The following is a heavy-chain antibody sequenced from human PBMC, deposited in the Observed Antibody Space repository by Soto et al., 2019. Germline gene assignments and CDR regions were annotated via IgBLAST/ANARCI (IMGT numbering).Heavy chain of an antibody. Sequence: QVQLQESGPGLVKPSQTLSLTCTVSGGSISSGGYYWSWIRQHPGKGLEWIGYLYYSGSTYYNPSLESRVTISVDTSKYQFSLKLSSVTAADTAVYYCARDIGYYGGNSVYAFDIWGQGTMVTVSS. J-gene: IGHJ3*02. CDR2: LYYSGST. CDR3: ARDIGYYGGNSVYAFDI. CDR1: GGSISSGGYY. V-gene: IGHV4-31*03. D-gene: IGHD2-21*02.